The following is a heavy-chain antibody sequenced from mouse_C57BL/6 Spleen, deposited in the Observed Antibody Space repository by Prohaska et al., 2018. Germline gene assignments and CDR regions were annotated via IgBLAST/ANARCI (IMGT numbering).Heavy chain of an antibody. CDR3: SRSTLYHGGFAC. CDR2: IYPGDGDT. CDR1: GYAFSSSW. V-gene: IGHV1-82*01. J-gene: IGHJ3*01. Sequence: QVQLQQSGPELVKPGASVKISCKASGYAFSSSWMNWVKQRPGKGLEWIGRIYPGDGDTNYNGKLKGKATLTADKSSSTAYMQLSSLTSADSAVYFTSRSTLYHGGFACWGQGILVPISA. D-gene: IGHD2-3*01.